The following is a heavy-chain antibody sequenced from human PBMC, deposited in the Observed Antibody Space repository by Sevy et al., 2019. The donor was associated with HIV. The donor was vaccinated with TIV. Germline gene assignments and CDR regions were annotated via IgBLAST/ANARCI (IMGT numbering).Heavy chain of an antibody. Sequence: GGSLRLSCVASGFTVSSNYMNWVRQAPGKGLEWFSIIYRGGSTNYADSVKGRFTISRVNSKSTLNLQMNSLGAEATAVYYSARDGGGYLFDYWGQGTRVTVSS. CDR3: ARDGGGYLFDY. V-gene: IGHV3-66*02. D-gene: IGHD3-16*02. CDR2: IYRGGST. CDR1: GFTVSSNY. J-gene: IGHJ4*01.